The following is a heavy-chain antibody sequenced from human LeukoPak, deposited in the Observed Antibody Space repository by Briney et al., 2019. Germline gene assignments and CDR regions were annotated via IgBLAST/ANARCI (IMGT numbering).Heavy chain of an antibody. V-gene: IGHV3-11*04. Sequence: GGSLRLSCAASGFTFSDYYMSWIRQAPGKGLEWVSYISSSGSTIYYADSVKGRFTISRDNAKNSLYLQMNSLRAEDTAVYYCARDTHYDFWSGYILDYWGQGTLVTVSS. D-gene: IGHD3-3*01. CDR2: ISSSGSTI. CDR3: ARDTHYDFWSGYILDY. J-gene: IGHJ4*02. CDR1: GFTFSDYY.